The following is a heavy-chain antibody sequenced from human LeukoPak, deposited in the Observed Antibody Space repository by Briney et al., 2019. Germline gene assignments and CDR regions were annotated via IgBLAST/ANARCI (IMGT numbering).Heavy chain of an antibody. CDR2: IHPEGNEK. V-gene: IGHV3-7*04. Sequence: GGSLRLSCAVSGFTFSNFWMSWVRQAPGKGLEWVANIHPEGNEKYHVESVKGRFTISRDNAKNSLFLQMNGLRVEDTAVYYCARGDDFSGDHWGQGTLVTVSS. CDR1: GFTFSNFW. D-gene: IGHD1-1*01. J-gene: IGHJ4*02. CDR3: ARGDDFSGDH.